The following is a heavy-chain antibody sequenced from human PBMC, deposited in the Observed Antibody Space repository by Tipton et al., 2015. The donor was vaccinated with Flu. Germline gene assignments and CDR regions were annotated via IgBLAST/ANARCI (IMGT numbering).Heavy chain of an antibody. CDR2: INPDSSDT. V-gene: IGHV1-2*02. CDR1: GYTFTGHY. D-gene: IGHD1-26*01. Sequence: QLVQSGAEVKKPGASVKVSCKASGYTFTGHYMHWVRQAPGQGPEWMGWINPDSSDTKYAQNFQGRVTMTRDTSISTAYMELNSLTSDDTAVYYCVRLFRGTYHIDSWGQGTLVTVSS. CDR3: VRLFRGTYHIDS. J-gene: IGHJ4*02.